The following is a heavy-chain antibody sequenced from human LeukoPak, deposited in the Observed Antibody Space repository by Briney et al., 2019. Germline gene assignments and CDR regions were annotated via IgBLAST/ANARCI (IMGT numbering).Heavy chain of an antibody. D-gene: IGHD5-18*01. Sequence: GGSLRLSCAASGFTFSSYWMSWVRQAPGKGLEWVSYISSSGSTIYYADSVKGRLTISRDNAKNSLYLQMNSLRAEDTAVYYCARVQTAMVYNWGQGTLVTVSS. CDR1: GFTFSSYW. CDR2: ISSSGSTI. V-gene: IGHV3-48*04. J-gene: IGHJ4*02. CDR3: ARVQTAMVYN.